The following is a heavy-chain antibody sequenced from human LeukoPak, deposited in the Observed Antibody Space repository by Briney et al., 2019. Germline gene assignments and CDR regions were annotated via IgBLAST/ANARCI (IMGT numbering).Heavy chain of an antibody. V-gene: IGHV3-48*03. CDR2: ISSSGSTI. J-gene: IGHJ4*02. CDR1: GFTFSSYE. CDR3: ARDYSSGYYYDYFDY. Sequence: GGSLRLSCAASGFTFSSYEMNWVRQAPGKGLEWVSYISSSGSTIYYADSVKGRFTVSRDNSKNTLYLQMNSLRAEDTAVYYCARDYSSGYYYDYFDYWGQGTLVTVSS. D-gene: IGHD3-22*01.